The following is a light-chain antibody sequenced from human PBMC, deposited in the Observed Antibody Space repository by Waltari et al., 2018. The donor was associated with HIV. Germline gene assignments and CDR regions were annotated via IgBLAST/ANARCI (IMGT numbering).Light chain of an antibody. V-gene: IGLV1-40*01. CDR2: GYN. Sequence: QSVLTQPPSVSGAPGPRVTISCTGSSPNIRAGSVLHWYQKLPGTAPKAVIYGYNNRPSGVPDRFSGSKSGTSATSASLAITGLQAEDEADYYCHSYDSSLSAYVFGTGTNVAVL. J-gene: IGLJ1*01. CDR3: HSYDSSLSAYV. CDR1: SPNIRAGSV.